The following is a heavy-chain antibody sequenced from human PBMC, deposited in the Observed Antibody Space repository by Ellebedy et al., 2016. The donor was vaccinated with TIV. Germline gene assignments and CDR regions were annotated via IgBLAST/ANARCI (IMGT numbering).Heavy chain of an antibody. Sequence: GKSLKISCAASGFTFSSSAMSWVRQAPEKGLEWVSTISGSADRTYYADSVKGRFTISRDNSKNTLYLQMNSLRADDTALYYCAKNSLETLVTPWGQGTLVTVSS. V-gene: IGHV3-23*01. J-gene: IGHJ5*02. CDR3: AKNSLETLVTP. CDR2: ISGSADRT. D-gene: IGHD2-21*02. CDR1: GFTFSSSA.